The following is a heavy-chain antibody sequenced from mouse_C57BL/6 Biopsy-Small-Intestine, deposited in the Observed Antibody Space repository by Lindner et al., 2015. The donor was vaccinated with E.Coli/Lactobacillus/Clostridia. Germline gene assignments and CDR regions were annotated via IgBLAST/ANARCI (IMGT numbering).Heavy chain of an antibody. CDR3: TTRWLLRPDY. CDR2: IDPENGDT. CDR1: GFNIKDDY. V-gene: IGHV14-4*01. J-gene: IGHJ2*01. Sequence: VQLQESGAELVRPGASVKLSCTASGFNIKDDYMHWVKQRPEQGLEWTGWIDPENGDTEYASKFQGKATITADTSSNTAYLQLSSLTSEDTAVYYCTTRWLLRPDYWGQGTTLTVSS. D-gene: IGHD2-3*01.